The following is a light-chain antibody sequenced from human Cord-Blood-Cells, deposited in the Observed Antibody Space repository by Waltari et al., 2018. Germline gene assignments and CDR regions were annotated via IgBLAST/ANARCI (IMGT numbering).Light chain of an antibody. Sequence: DIQMTQSPSSLSASVVDSVTITCRASQSISSYLNWYQQKPGKAPKLLIYAASSLQSGVPSRFSGSGSGTDFTLTISSLQPEDFATYYCQQSYSTPPFTFGPGTKVDIK. CDR1: QSISSY. CDR2: AAS. CDR3: QQSYSTPPFT. J-gene: IGKJ3*01. V-gene: IGKV1-39*01.